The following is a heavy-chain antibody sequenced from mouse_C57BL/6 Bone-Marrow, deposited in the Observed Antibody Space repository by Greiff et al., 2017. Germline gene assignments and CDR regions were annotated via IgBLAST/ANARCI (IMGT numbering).Heavy chain of an antibody. CDR3: ARRANKNYYGSSYGFAY. D-gene: IGHD1-1*01. CDR2: FHPYNDDT. CDR1: GYTFTTYP. Sequence: VQLQQSGAELVKPGASVKMSCKASGYTFTTYPIDWMKQNHGQSLEWIGNFHPYNDDTKYNEKFKGKATLTVEKSSSTVYLELSRLTSDDSAVYQCARRANKNYYGSSYGFAYWGQGTLVTVSA. V-gene: IGHV1-47*01. J-gene: IGHJ3*01.